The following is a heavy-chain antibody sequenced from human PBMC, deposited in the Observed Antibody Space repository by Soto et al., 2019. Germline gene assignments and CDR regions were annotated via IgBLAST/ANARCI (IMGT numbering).Heavy chain of an antibody. D-gene: IGHD3-22*01. V-gene: IGHV1-3*01. CDR2: INAANGNT. CDR1: GYTFISYA. Sequence: ASVKVSCKASGYTFISYAMHWVRQAPGQRLEWMGWINAANGNTKYSQKFQGRVTITRDTSASTAYMELSGLRSEDTAVYYCARTRGYYFFDSWGQGTLVTVS. J-gene: IGHJ4*02. CDR3: ARTRGYYFFDS.